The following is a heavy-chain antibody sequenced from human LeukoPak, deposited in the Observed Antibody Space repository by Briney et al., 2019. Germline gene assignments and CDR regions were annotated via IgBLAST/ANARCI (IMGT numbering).Heavy chain of an antibody. V-gene: IGHV1-69*13. CDR1: GGTFSSYA. D-gene: IGHD5-18*01. J-gene: IGHJ6*02. CDR3: ARDGLGTAMAFNYGMDV. CDR2: IIPIFGTA. Sequence: ASVKVSCKASGGTFSSYAISWVRQAPGQGLEWMGGIIPIFGTANYAQKFQGSVTITADESTSTAYMELSSLRSEDTAVYYCARDGLGTAMAFNYGMDVWGQGTTVTVSS.